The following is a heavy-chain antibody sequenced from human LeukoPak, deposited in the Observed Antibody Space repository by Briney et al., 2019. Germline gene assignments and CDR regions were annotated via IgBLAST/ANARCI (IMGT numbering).Heavy chain of an antibody. Sequence: PGGSLRLSCAASGFTFSSYAMHWVRQAPGKGLEWVAVISYDGSNKYYADSVRGRFTISRDNSNNTLYLQMSSLRAEDTAVYYCAREEVPSGFQYGSGGDFDYWGQGTLVTVSS. D-gene: IGHD3-10*01. CDR2: ISYDGSNK. V-gene: IGHV3-30-3*01. J-gene: IGHJ4*02. CDR3: AREEVPSGFQYGSGGDFDY. CDR1: GFTFSSYA.